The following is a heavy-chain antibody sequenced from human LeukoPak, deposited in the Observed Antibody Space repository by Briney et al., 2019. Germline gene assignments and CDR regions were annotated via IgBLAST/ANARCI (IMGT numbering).Heavy chain of an antibody. CDR2: INPNSGGT. CDR1: GYTFTGYY. Sequence: ASVKVSCKTSGYTFTGYYMIWVRQAPGQGLEWMGWINPNSGGTNYAQKFQGRVTMTRDTSITTAYMELSRLISDDTAVYYCARGHSTSSSFDYWGQGTLVTASS. CDR3: ARGHSTSSSFDY. D-gene: IGHD6-6*01. V-gene: IGHV1-2*02. J-gene: IGHJ4*02.